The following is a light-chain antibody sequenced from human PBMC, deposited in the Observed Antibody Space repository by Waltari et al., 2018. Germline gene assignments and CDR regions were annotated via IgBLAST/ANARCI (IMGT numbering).Light chain of an antibody. CDR1: PGVISIS. V-gene: IGKV3-20*01. CDR2: GTS. Sequence: SSRARPGVISISLVWLQQKPGLAPRLVMYGTSSRATGFADRFSGSGSGTDFSLTISRVEPEDFAMYYCQQYDGSVLTFGGGTKVEL. J-gene: IGKJ4*01. CDR3: QQYDGSVLT.